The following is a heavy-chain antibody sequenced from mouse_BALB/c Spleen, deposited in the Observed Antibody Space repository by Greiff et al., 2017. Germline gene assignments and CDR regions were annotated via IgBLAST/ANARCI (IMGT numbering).Heavy chain of an antibody. CDR1: GFNIKDTY. J-gene: IGHJ2*01. D-gene: IGHD1-1*01. CDR3: ARDYGSSYFDY. CDR2: IDPANGNT. V-gene: IGHV14-3*02. Sequence: EVQLQQSGAELVKPGASVKLSCTASGFNIKDTYMHWVKQRPEQGLEWIGRIDPANGNTKYDPKFQGKATITADTSSNTAYLQLSSLTSEDTAVYYCARDYGSSYFDYWGQGTTLTVSS.